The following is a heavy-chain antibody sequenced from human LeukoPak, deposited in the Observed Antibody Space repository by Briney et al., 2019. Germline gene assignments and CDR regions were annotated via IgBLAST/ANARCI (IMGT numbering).Heavy chain of an antibody. CDR2: IHGSGGVT. Sequence: PGGSLRLSCAASGFTFSSYAMSWVRQAPGKGREWVSGIHGSGGVTYYADSVKGRFTISRDNSKNTLYLQMNSLRAEDTAVYYCARGARIYDSSGYPFGYWGQGTLVTVSS. CDR3: ARGARIYDSSGYPFGY. CDR1: GFTFSSYA. V-gene: IGHV3-23*01. J-gene: IGHJ4*02. D-gene: IGHD3-22*01.